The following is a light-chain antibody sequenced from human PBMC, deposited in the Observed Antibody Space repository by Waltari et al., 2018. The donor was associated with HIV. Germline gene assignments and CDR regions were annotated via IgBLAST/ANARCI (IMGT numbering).Light chain of an antibody. J-gene: IGLJ2*01. Sequence: QSVLTQPPSASGTPGQRVTISCSGSSPNIGSNTVNWCQQLPGTAPKLLIYSNNQRPAGVPDRFSGSKSGTSASLAISGLQSEDEADYYCAAWDDSLNGVVFGGGTKLTVL. CDR2: SNN. V-gene: IGLV1-44*01. CDR3: AAWDDSLNGVV. CDR1: SPNIGSNT.